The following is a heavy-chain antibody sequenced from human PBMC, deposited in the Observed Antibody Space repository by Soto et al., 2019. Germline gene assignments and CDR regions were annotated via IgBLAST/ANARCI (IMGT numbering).Heavy chain of an antibody. CDR1: GYTFATYD. V-gene: IGHV1-8*01. J-gene: IGHJ4*02. CDR2: MNPNTGNT. CDR3: ARRKERSGPYYLDY. D-gene: IGHD6-25*01. Sequence: QVQLVQSGAEVMKPGASVKVSCKASGYTFATYDFAWVRQATGQGLEWMGWMNPNTGNTGYAQAFRGRVTMTRNTSITTAYMELSSLRSEDTAVYFCARRKERSGPYYLDYWGQGTLVTVSS.